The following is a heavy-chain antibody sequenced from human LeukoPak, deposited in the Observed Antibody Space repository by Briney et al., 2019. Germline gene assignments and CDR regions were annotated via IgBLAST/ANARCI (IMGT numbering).Heavy chain of an antibody. Sequence: GGSLRLSCAASGFTFSSYAMSWVRQAPGKGLEWVSYISSGSETRYYADSVKGRFTISKDNAKNSLFLQMNSLRAEDTAVYYCARDRGSITMVRGVNYYWGQGTLVTVSS. CDR1: GFTFSSYA. CDR2: ISSGSETR. V-gene: IGHV3-48*04. J-gene: IGHJ4*02. CDR3: ARDRGSITMVRGVNYY. D-gene: IGHD3-10*01.